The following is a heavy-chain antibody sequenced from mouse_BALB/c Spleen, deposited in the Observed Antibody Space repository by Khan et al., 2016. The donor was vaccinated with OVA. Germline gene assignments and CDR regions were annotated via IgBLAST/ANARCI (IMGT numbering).Heavy chain of an antibody. CDR3: ARAYYRYDGYYAMDS. Sequence: VQLVESGPGLVAPSQSLSITCTVSGFSLSRYNIHWVRQPPGKGLAWLGMIWGGGGTDYNSTLKSRLSISKDNSKSQVFLKMNSLQTDYTAMYYCARAYYRYDGYYAMDSWVQGPSVTVSS. D-gene: IGHD2-14*01. J-gene: IGHJ4*01. CDR1: GFSLSRYN. CDR2: IWGGGGT. V-gene: IGHV2-6-4*01.